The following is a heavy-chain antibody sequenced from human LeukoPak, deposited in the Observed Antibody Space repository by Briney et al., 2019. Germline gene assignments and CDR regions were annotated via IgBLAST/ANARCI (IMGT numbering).Heavy chain of an antibody. V-gene: IGHV1-2*02. CDR1: GYTFTAYY. CDR3: ASYPRYVSTPPFDY. J-gene: IGHJ4*02. D-gene: IGHD2-15*01. CDR2: INPNTGDT. Sequence: ASVKVCCKASGYTFTAYYLHWVRQAPGQRLEWMGWINPNTGDTESAQNFQGRVTMTRDTTISTAYLELTRLTSDDTAVYYCASYPRYVSTPPFDYWGQGTLVTVSS.